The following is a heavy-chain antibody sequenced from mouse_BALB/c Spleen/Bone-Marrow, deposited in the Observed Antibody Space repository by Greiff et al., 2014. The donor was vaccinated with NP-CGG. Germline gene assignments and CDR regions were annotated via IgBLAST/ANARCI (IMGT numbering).Heavy chain of an antibody. CDR1: GYSFTGYF. D-gene: IGHD1-1*01. V-gene: IGHV1-20*02. CDR2: INPYNGDT. CDR3: ARSGYYGSSDLDY. J-gene: IGHJ2*01. Sequence: VQLQQSGPELVKPGASVKISCTASGYSFTGYFMNWVMQSHGKSLEWIGRINPYNGDTFYNQKFKGKATLTVDKSSSTAHMELRSLASEDAAVDYCARSGYYGSSDLDYWGQGTTLTGSS.